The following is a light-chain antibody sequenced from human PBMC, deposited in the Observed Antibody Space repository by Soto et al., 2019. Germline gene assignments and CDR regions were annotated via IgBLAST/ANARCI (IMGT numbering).Light chain of an antibody. Sequence: QSALTQPASVSGSPGQSITISCTGTSSDVGNYNYVSWYQQYPGRVPKLLIYMVSNRPSGVSNRFSRSKSGNTASLTISGIQAQDEADHFPTSPTPGSLYVFGTGTKLTVL. V-gene: IGLV2-14*01. CDR1: SSDVGNYNY. CDR2: MVS. CDR3: TSPTPGSLYV. J-gene: IGLJ1*01.